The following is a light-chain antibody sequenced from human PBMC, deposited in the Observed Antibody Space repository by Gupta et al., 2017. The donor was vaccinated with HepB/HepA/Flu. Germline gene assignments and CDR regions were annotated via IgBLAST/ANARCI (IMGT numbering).Light chain of an antibody. V-gene: IGLV1-51*01. CDR1: TSNMGNNY. J-gene: IGLJ2*01. Sequence: QSVFTQPHSVSAAPEQQVTISYSGSTSNMGNNYVSWYQKLPGTAPKLLIYGNNKRPSGTPDRFSGSKSGTSATLGITGLQTEDEADYYCGTWDSDLSVVFGGGTKLTVL. CDR3: GTWDSDLSVV. CDR2: GNN.